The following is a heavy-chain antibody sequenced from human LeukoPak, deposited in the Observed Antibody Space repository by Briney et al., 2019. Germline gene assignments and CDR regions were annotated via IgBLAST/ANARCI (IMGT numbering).Heavy chain of an antibody. J-gene: IGHJ4*02. CDR1: GFTFSTYW. D-gene: IGHD2-21*02. CDR2: IKQDGSEK. Sequence: GGSLRLSCAASGFTFSTYWMSWVRQAPGEGLEWVANIKQDGSEKYYVDSVEGRLTISRDNAKNSLYLQMNSLRAEDTAVYYCARAPGDPPNYWGQGTLVTVSS. CDR3: ARAPGDPPNY. V-gene: IGHV3-7*05.